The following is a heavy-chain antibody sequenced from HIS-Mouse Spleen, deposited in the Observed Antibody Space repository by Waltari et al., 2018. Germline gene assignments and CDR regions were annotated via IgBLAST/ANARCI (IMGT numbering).Heavy chain of an antibody. V-gene: IGHV3-33*01. CDR1: GLPLRSYG. D-gene: IGHD3-16*01. J-gene: IGHJ5*02. Sequence: QLQLVESGGGVVQPGRSLRLSCAWSGLPLRSYGMHGVRQAPGKGLEWAAVIWYDGSNKYYADSVKGRFTISRDNSKNTLYLQMNSLRAEDTAVYYCARVTLAGGFDPWGQGTLVTVSS. CDR3: ARVTLAGGFDP. CDR2: IWYDGSNK.